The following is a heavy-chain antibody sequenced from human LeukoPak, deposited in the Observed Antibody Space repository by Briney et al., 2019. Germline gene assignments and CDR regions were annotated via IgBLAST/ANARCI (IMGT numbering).Heavy chain of an antibody. CDR3: TREVADSSSSY. Sequence: SETLSLTCTVSVGSVISGSYYSSWIRQPPGKGLEWIGYIYYSGSTNYNPSLKSRVTISVDTSKNQFSLKLSSLTAADTAVYYCTREVADSSSSYWGQGTLVTVSS. V-gene: IGHV4-61*01. CDR2: IYYSGST. CDR1: VGSVISGSYY. J-gene: IGHJ4*02. D-gene: IGHD6-13*01.